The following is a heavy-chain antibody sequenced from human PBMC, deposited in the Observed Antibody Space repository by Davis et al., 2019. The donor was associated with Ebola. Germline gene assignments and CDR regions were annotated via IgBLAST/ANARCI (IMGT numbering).Heavy chain of an antibody. J-gene: IGHJ6*02. CDR3: ARWYVYYYGMDV. CDR2: ISYDGSNK. Sequence: GESLKISCAASGFTFSSYAMHWVRQAPGKGLEWVAVISYDGSNKYYADSVKGRFTISRDNAKNSLYLQMNSLRAEDTAVYYCARWYVYYYGMDVWGQGTTVTVSS. CDR1: GFTFSSYA. V-gene: IGHV3-30-3*01. D-gene: IGHD6-13*01.